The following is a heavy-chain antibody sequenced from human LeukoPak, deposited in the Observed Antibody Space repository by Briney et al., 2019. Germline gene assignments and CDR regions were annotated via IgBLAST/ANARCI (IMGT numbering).Heavy chain of an antibody. CDR3: ARHKGFSSGWFGRSNWFDP. Sequence: SETLSLTCAVYGGSFSGYYWSWIRQPPGKGLEWIGYIYYSGSTNYNPSLKSRVTISVDTSKNQFSLKLSSVTAADTAVYYCARHKGFSSGWFGRSNWFDPWGQGTLVTVSS. V-gene: IGHV4-59*08. D-gene: IGHD6-19*01. J-gene: IGHJ5*02. CDR1: GGSFSGYY. CDR2: IYYSGST.